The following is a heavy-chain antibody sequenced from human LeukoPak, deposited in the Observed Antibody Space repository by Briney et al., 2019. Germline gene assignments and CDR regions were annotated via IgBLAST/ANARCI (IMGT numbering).Heavy chain of an antibody. CDR3: AKYHLRFLEPGNWFDP. Sequence: GGSLRLSCAASGFTVSSNYMSWVRQAPGKGLEWVSAISGSGGSTYYADSVKGRFTISRDNSKNTLYLQMNSLRAEDTAVYYCAKYHLRFLEPGNWFDPWGQGTLVTVSS. CDR1: GFTVSSNY. V-gene: IGHV3-23*01. J-gene: IGHJ5*02. D-gene: IGHD3-3*01. CDR2: ISGSGGST.